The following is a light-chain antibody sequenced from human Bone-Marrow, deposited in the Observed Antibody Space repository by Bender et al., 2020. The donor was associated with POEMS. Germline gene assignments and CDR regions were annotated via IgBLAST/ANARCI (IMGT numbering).Light chain of an antibody. CDR3: ATWDDSLNGWV. J-gene: IGLJ3*02. CDR1: SSKFGSYP. CDR2: NNS. V-gene: IGLV1-44*01. Sequence: QSVLTQPPSASGTPGQRVTIPCSGSSSKFGSYPVNWYQQLPGAAPKLVIFNNSQRPSGVPDRFSGSNSGTSASLAISGRLSDDEADFYCATWDDSLNGWVFGGGTKLTVL.